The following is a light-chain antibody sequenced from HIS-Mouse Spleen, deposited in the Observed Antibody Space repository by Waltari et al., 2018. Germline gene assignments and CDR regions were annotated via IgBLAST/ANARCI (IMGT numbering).Light chain of an antibody. J-gene: IGLJ3*02. CDR1: SSDFGGYNY. Sequence: QSALTQPRSVSGSPGQSVTISCTGPSSDFGGYNYVSWYQQPPGKAPKLMIYDVSKRPSGVPDRFSGSKSGNTASLTISGLQAEDEADYYCCSYAGSYTWVFGGGTKLTVL. V-gene: IGLV2-11*02. CDR2: DVS. CDR3: CSYAGSYTWV.